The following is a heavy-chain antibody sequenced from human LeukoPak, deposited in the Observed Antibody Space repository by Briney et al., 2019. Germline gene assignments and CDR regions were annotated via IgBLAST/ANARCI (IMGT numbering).Heavy chain of an antibody. V-gene: IGHV1-69*13. Sequence: SVKVSCKASGYAFTSYDINWVRQAPGQGLEWMGGIIPIFGTANYAQKFQGRVTITADESTGTAYMELSSLRSEDTAVYYCARKDDHNWFDPWGQGTLVTVSS. CDR1: GYAFTSYD. CDR2: IIPIFGTA. J-gene: IGHJ5*02. D-gene: IGHD2-15*01. CDR3: ARKDDHNWFDP.